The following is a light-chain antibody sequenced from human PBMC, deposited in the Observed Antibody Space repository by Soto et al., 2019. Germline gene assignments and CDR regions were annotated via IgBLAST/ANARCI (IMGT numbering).Light chain of an antibody. V-gene: IGKV1-5*01. J-gene: IGKJ2*01. CDR3: LEYSSYSWT. CDR2: HAS. Sequence: DIQMTQSPSTLSASVGDRVTITCRASQSISTWLAWYQQKPGKAPKLLIYHASSLESGVPSRFSGRGSGTEFTLTISSLQPDDFATYYCLEYSSYSWTFGQGSKLEI. CDR1: QSISTW.